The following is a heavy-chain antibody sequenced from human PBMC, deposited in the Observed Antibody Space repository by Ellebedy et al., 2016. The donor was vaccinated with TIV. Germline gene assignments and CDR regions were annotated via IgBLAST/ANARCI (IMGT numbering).Heavy chain of an antibody. CDR3: ARDPREWLVRGYFDC. J-gene: IGHJ4*02. Sequence: PGGSLRLSCAASGFAFSSFAMTWVRQAPGKGLEWVSVISGSSANTHYADSVKGRFTTSRDNSKNTVYLQMNSLRAEDTAVYYCARDPREWLVRGYFDCWGQGTLVTVSS. CDR2: ISGSSANT. D-gene: IGHD6-19*01. V-gene: IGHV3-23*01. CDR1: GFAFSSFA.